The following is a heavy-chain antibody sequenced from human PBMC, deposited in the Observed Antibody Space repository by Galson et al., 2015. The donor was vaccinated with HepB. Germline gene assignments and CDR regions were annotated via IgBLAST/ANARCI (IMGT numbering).Heavy chain of an antibody. D-gene: IGHD3-3*01. Sequence: SVQVSCKASGGTFSSYALSWVRQAPGQGLEWMGGIIPIFGTAYYAQKFQGRVTITADKSTSTAYMELSSLRSEDTAVYYCARSLPGPSVLRFLEWFLGYYYGMDVWGQGTTVTVSS. V-gene: IGHV1-69*06. CDR3: ARSLPGPSVLRFLEWFLGYYYGMDV. CDR1: GGTFSSYA. CDR2: IIPIFGTA. J-gene: IGHJ6*02.